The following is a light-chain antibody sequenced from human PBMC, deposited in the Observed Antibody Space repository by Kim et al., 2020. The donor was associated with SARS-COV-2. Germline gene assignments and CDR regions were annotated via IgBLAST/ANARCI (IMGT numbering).Light chain of an antibody. CDR3: QQYYSIPYT. CDR2: IAS. Sequence: DIQMTQSPTSLSASVGERVTITCRASQGITNSLAWYQQIPGKAPKLLLSIASRLESGVPSRFSGSGSGTDYVLTISSLQPEDFATYYCQQYYSIPYTFCQGTKLEI. J-gene: IGKJ2*01. CDR1: QGITNS. V-gene: IGKV1-NL1*01.